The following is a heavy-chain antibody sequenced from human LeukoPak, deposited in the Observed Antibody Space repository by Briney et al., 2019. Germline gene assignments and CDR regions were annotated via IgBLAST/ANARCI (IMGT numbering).Heavy chain of an antibody. V-gene: IGHV4-31*03. CDR3: ARVVGGNSVSFDY. Sequence: SETLSLTCTVSGGSISSGGYYWSWIRQHPGKGLEWIGYNYYSGSTYHNPSLKSRVTISVDASKNQFSLKLSSVTAADTAVYYCARVVGGNSVSFDYWGQGTLVTVSS. CDR2: NYYSGST. D-gene: IGHD4-23*01. J-gene: IGHJ4*02. CDR1: GGSISSGGYY.